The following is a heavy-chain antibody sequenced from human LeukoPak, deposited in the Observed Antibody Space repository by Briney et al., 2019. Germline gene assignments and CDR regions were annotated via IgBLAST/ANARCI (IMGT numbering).Heavy chain of an antibody. Sequence: ASVKVSCKASGYTFTGYYMHWVRQAPGQGLEWMGWINPNSGGTNYAQKFQGRVTMTRDTSISTACMELSRLRSEDTAVYYCARERGGVTVYYGSGSHNPSSWYFDYWGQGTLVTVSS. CDR1: GYTFTGYY. J-gene: IGHJ4*02. CDR3: ARERGGVTVYYGSGSHNPSSWYFDY. D-gene: IGHD3-10*01. V-gene: IGHV1-2*02. CDR2: INPNSGGT.